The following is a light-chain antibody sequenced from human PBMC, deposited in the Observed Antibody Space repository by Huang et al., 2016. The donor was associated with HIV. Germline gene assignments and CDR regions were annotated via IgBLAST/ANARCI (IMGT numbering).Light chain of an antibody. V-gene: IGKV3-15*01. J-gene: IGKJ1*01. CDR1: QSIGN. Sequence: EIVVTQSPVTLSASPGERVTLSCRASQSIGNLAWYQQKPGQAPRLLLYCASTRSTGSPARFSGSGAGTEFTLTISSLQSEDCAVYFCQQYNSWPPWTFGQGTKVDIK. CDR2: CAS. CDR3: QQYNSWPPWT.